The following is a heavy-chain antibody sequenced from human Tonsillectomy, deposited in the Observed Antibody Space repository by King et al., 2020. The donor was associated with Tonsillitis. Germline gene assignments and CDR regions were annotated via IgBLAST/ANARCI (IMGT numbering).Heavy chain of an antibody. CDR2: IYYSWST. D-gene: IGHD3-22*01. V-gene: IGHV4-30-4*01. CDR3: ATYYDSSGYYYVHWFDP. Sequence: QLQESGPGLVKPSQTLSLTCTVSGGSISRGYYYWSWIRQPPGKGLEWIGYIYYSWSTYYNPSLKSRVTISVDTSKNQFSLKLTSVTAADTAVYYCATYYDSSGYYYVHWFDPWGQGTLVTVSS. J-gene: IGHJ5*02. CDR1: GGSISRGYYY.